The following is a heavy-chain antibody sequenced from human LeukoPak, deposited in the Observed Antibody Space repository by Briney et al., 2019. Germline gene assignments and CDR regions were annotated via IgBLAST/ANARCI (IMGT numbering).Heavy chain of an antibody. Sequence: SQTLSLTCTVSGGSISSGDYYWNWIRQPPGKGLEWIGYIYYSGSTYYNPSLKSRVTISVDTSKNQFSLKLSSVTAADTAVYYCARGNFGVDPFDYWGQGTLVTVSS. CDR1: GGSISSGDYY. CDR3: ARGNFGVDPFDY. D-gene: IGHD3-3*02. CDR2: IYYSGST. V-gene: IGHV4-30-4*08. J-gene: IGHJ4*02.